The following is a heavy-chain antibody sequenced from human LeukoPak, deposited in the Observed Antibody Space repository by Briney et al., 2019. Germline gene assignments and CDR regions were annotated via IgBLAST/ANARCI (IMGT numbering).Heavy chain of an antibody. V-gene: IGHV3-30-3*01. D-gene: IGHD5-24*01. J-gene: IGHJ4*02. CDR2: ISYDGSNK. Sequence: GGSLRLSCAASGFTFSSYAMHWVRQAPGKGLEWVAVISYDGSNKYYADSVKGRFTISRDNSKNTLYLQMNSLRAEDTAVYYCARVGSRWLQSGPTSDYWGQGTLVTVSS. CDR3: ARVGSRWLQSGPTSDY. CDR1: GFTFSSYA.